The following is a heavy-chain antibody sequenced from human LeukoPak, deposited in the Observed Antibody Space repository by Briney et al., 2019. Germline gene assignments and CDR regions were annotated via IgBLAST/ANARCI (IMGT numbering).Heavy chain of an antibody. CDR3: ARDLKDDYPEDVLDI. D-gene: IGHD4-11*01. V-gene: IGHV4-59*01. J-gene: IGHJ3*02. CDR1: AGSISSYY. CDR2: IYYSGST. Sequence: SQTLSLTCTVAAGSISSYYCSWIRQPPGKGLGWSGYIYYSGSTNYNPSLKSRVTISVDTSKNQFSLKLSSVTAADTAVYYCARDLKDDYPEDVLDIWGQGTMVTVSS.